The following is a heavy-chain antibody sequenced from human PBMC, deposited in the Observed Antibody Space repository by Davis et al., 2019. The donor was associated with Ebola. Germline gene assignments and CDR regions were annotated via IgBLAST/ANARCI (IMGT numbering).Heavy chain of an antibody. D-gene: IGHD3-22*01. CDR1: GFTFSSYS. CDR3: ARGYYDSSGDAFDI. V-gene: IGHV3-48*01. Sequence: GESLKISCAASGFTFSSYSMNWVRQAPGKGLEWVSYISSSSSTIYYADSVKGRFTISRDNSKNTLYLQMNSLRAEDTAVYYCARGYYDSSGDAFDIWGQGTMVTVSS. J-gene: IGHJ3*02. CDR2: ISSSSSTI.